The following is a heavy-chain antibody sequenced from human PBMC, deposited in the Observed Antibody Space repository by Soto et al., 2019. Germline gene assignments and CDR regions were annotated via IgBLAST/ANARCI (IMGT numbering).Heavy chain of an antibody. D-gene: IGHD3-22*01. CDR3: ARDLGYYDSNEPALYYYYYGMDV. Sequence: QVQLVESGGGVVQPGRSLRLSCAASGFTFSSYGMHWVRQAPGKGLEWVAVIWYDGSNKYYADSVKGRFTISRDNSKNTVYLQMNSLRAEDTAVYYCARDLGYYDSNEPALYYYYYGMDVWGQGTTVTVSS. V-gene: IGHV3-33*01. CDR2: IWYDGSNK. CDR1: GFTFSSYG. J-gene: IGHJ6*02.